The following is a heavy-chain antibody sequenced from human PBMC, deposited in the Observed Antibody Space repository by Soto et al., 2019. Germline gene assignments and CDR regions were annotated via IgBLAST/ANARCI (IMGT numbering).Heavy chain of an antibody. J-gene: IGHJ5*02. CDR1: GYTFTSYY. D-gene: IGHD1-26*01. CDR2: INPRGGST. Sequence: QVQLVQSGAEVKKPGASVNVSCKASGYTFTSYYMHWVRQAPGQGLEWMGIINPRGGSTTYAQKFQGRVTVTRDTSTSTVYMELSNLRSDDTAIYDCARGARSGGGWLDPWGQGTLVTVSS. CDR3: ARGARSGGGWLDP. V-gene: IGHV1-46*03.